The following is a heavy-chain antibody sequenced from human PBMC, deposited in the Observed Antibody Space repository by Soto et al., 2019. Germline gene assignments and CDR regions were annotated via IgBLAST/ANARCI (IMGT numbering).Heavy chain of an antibody. CDR2: ISAYNGNT. CDR3: ARDLPSPGYCSSTSCYPGGY. D-gene: IGHD2-2*01. J-gene: IGHJ1*01. V-gene: IGHV1-18*01. Sequence: QVQLVQSGAEVKKPGASVKVSCKASGYTFTSYGISWVRQAPGQGLEWMGWISAYNGNTNYAQKLQGRVTMTTDTTTSTAYMELRSLRSEDTAVYYCARDLPSPGYCSSTSCYPGGYWGQGTLVTVSS. CDR1: GYTFTSYG.